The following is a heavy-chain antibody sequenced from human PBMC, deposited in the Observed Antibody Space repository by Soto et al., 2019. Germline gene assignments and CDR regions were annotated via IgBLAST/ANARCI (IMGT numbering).Heavy chain of an antibody. CDR3: ARDLDYGGNWFDP. D-gene: IGHD4-17*01. Sequence: PSETLSLTCTVSGGSISSYYWSWIRQPPGKGLEWIGYIYYSGSTNYNPSLKSRVTISVDTSKDQFSLKLSSVTAADTAVYYCARDLDYGGNWFDPWGQGTLVTVSS. J-gene: IGHJ5*02. CDR1: GGSISSYY. V-gene: IGHV4-59*01. CDR2: IYYSGST.